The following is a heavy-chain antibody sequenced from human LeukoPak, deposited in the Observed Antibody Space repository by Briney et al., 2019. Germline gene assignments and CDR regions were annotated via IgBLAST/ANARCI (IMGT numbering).Heavy chain of an antibody. V-gene: IGHV3-74*01. CDR1: GFTFSSYW. J-gene: IGHJ6*02. Sequence: PGESLKLSCIASGFTFSSYWMHWVRQDPRKGLVWVSRINGDGRNINYADSVRGRFTIPRDNAKNTLYLQMNTLRVEDTAVYYCTRDLMDYDVSTGLHHYYMDVWGQGTTVTVSS. CDR3: TRDLMDYDVSTGLHHYYMDV. D-gene: IGHD3-9*01. CDR2: INGDGRNI.